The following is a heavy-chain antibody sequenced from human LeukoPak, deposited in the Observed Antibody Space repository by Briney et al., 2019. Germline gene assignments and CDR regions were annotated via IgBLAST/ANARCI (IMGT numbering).Heavy chain of an antibody. Sequence: PGGSLRLSCAASGFTFSSYAMSWVRQAPGKGLEWVSAISGSGGSTYYADSVKGRFTISRDNSKNTLYLQMNSLRAEDTAVYYCATTPPPITTFGVVRDFDYWGQGTLVTVSS. CDR1: GFTFSSYA. CDR2: ISGSGGST. D-gene: IGHD3-3*01. CDR3: ATTPPPITTFGVVRDFDY. V-gene: IGHV3-23*01. J-gene: IGHJ4*02.